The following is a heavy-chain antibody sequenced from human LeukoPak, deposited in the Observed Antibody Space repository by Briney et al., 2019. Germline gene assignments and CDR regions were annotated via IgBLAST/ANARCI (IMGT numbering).Heavy chain of an antibody. D-gene: IGHD3-3*01. Sequence: SQTLSLTCTVSGGSISSGGYYWTWIRQHPGKGLEWIGYIYYSGTYYNPSLKSRVSISEDTSKNQFSLKLSSVTAADTAVYYCARLYLEWSFDYWGQGTLVTVSS. CDR1: GGSISSGGYY. J-gene: IGHJ4*02. CDR2: IYYSGT. CDR3: ARLYLEWSFDY. V-gene: IGHV4-31*03.